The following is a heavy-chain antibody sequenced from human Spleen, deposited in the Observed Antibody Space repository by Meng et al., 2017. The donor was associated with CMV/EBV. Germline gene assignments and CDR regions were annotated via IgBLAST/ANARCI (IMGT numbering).Heavy chain of an antibody. J-gene: IGHJ5*02. D-gene: IGHD2-15*01. CDR2: IKSRTDGGTT. V-gene: IGHV3-15*01. Sequence: GESLKISCAASGFTFSNAWMSWVRQAPGKGLEWVGRIKSRTDGGTTDFAAPVKGRFTISRDDSKNTLFLQMNSLKTEDTAVYYCTTAFGYCSGGTCYGGPWGQGTLVTSPQ. CDR1: GFTFSNAW. CDR3: TTAFGYCSGGTCYGGP.